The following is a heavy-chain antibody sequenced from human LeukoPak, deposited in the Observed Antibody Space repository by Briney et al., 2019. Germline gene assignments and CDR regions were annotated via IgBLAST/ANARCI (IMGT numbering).Heavy chain of an antibody. CDR2: IYYSGST. CDR1: GGSISSYY. D-gene: IGHD3-22*01. V-gene: IGHV4-59*12. CDR3: ARGDRDYYDSSGYYDY. Sequence: PSETLSLTCTVSGGSISSYYWSWIRQPPGKGLEWIGYIYYSGSTNYNPSLKSRVTISVDTSKNQLSLKLSSVTAADTAVYYCARGDRDYYDSSGYYDYWGQGTLVTVSS. J-gene: IGHJ4*02.